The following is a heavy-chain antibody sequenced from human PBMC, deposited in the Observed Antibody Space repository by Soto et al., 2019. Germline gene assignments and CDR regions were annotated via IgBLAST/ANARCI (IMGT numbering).Heavy chain of an antibody. Sequence: GASVKVSCKASGGTFSSYAISWVGQAPGQGLEWMGGIIPIFGTANYAQKFQGRVTITADKSTSTAYMEMSSLRSEDTAVYYCATRPRDGYNIFDYWGQGTLLTVSS. CDR2: IIPIFGTA. D-gene: IGHD6-25*01. J-gene: IGHJ4*02. CDR1: GGTFSSYA. V-gene: IGHV1-69*06. CDR3: ATRPRDGYNIFDY.